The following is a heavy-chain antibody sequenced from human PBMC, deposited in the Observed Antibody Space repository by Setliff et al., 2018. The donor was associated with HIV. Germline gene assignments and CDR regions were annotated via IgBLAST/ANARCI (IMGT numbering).Heavy chain of an antibody. CDR3: AGREMPCSGGDCNRYFYYYYMDV. Sequence: ASVKVSCKASGGTFSNYAISWVRQAPGQGLEWMGGIIPMLGVANYPQKVQGRVTITTDKSTTIVYMELSSLRSEDTAVYYCAGREMPCSGGDCNRYFYYYYMDVWGTGTTVTVSS. CDR1: GGTFSNYA. V-gene: IGHV1-69*10. D-gene: IGHD2-21*02. J-gene: IGHJ6*03. CDR2: IIPMLGVA.